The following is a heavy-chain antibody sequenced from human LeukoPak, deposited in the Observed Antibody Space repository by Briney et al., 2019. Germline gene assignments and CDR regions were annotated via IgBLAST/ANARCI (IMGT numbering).Heavy chain of an antibody. CDR1: GYTFTGYY. V-gene: IGHV1-2*04. J-gene: IGHJ6*02. D-gene: IGHD6-13*01. CDR3: ARVADSSSPTGRAMDV. Sequence: ASVTVSCKASGYTFTGYYMHWVRQAPGQGLEWMGWINPNSGGTNYAQKFQGWVTMTRDTYISTAYMELSRLRSDDTAVYYCARVADSSSPTGRAMDVWGQGTTVTVSS. CDR2: INPNSGGT.